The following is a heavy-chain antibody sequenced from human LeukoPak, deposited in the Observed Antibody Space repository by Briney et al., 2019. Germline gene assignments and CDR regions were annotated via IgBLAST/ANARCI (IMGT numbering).Heavy chain of an antibody. V-gene: IGHV3-30*04. CDR1: GFTFSSYA. J-gene: IGHJ3*01. Sequence: GGSLRLSCAASGFTFSSYAMHWVRQAPGKGLEWVAVISYDGSNKYYADSVKGRFTISRDNSKNTLYLQMNSLRAEDTALYYCARDLLLGGQGTMVTVSS. CDR2: ISYDGSNK. D-gene: IGHD2/OR15-2a*01. CDR3: ARDLLL.